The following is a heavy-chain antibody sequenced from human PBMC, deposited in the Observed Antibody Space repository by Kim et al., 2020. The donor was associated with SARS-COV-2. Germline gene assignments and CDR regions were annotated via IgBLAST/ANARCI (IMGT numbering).Heavy chain of an antibody. CDR1: GFTFSSYW. CDR3: ASNSFYYYYYGMDV. V-gene: IGHV3-7*03. Sequence: GGSLRLSCAASGFTFSSYWMSWVRQAPGKGLEWVANIKQDGSEKYYVDSVKGRFTISRDNAKNSLYLQMNSLRAEDTAVYYCASNSFYYYYYGMDVWGQGTTVTVSS. J-gene: IGHJ6*02. D-gene: IGHD5-18*01. CDR2: IKQDGSEK.